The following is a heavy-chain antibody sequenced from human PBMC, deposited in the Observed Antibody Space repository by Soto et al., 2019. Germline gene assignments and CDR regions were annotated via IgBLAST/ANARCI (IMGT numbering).Heavy chain of an antibody. CDR1: GYTFSDYY. J-gene: IGHJ3*01. V-gene: IGHV1-2*02. CDR2: VTPSTGGT. D-gene: IGHD3-9*01. Sequence: QVQLVQSGAEVKKPGASVMVSCKASGYTFSDYYVHWVRQAPGQGLEWMGWVTPSTGGTNYAQKFRGRVTMTSDTSTSTAYMELSSLRSDDTAGYYCARDLHTDWYTAFAFWGQGTLVAVSS. CDR3: ARDLHTDWYTAFAF.